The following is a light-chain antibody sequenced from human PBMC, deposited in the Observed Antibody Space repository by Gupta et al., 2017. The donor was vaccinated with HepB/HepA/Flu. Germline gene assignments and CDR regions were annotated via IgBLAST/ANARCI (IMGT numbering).Light chain of an antibody. CDR1: QSLLNSHNGNTY. Sequence: DIVMTQTPLSLPVTPGEPASISCRSSQSLLNSHNGNTYLDWYLQKPGQSPQLLIYPVSYRASGVPDRFSGSCSGTDFTLRISRVDADDAGVYYCMQRIEFPWTFGQGTKVEIK. CDR2: PVS. CDR3: MQRIEFPWT. V-gene: IGKV2-40*01. J-gene: IGKJ1*01.